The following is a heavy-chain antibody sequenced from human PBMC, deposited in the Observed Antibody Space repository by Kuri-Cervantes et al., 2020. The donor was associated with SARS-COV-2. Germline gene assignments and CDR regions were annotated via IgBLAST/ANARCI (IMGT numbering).Heavy chain of an antibody. Sequence: GESLKISCAASGFTFSSYAMHWVRQAPGKGLEWVGRTRNKASSYTTEYAASVKGRFTISRDDSKNSLYLQMNSLKTEDTAVYYCARGNYYDSSGYFYYYGMDVWGQGTTVTVSS. J-gene: IGHJ6*02. CDR2: TRNKASSYTT. CDR3: ARGNYYDSSGYFYYYGMDV. CDR1: GFTFSSYA. V-gene: IGHV3-72*01. D-gene: IGHD3-22*01.